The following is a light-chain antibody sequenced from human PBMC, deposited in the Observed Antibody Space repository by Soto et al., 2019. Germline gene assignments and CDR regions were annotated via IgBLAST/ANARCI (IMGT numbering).Light chain of an antibody. CDR1: QSISGT. J-gene: IGKJ1*01. Sequence: EIVMTQSPATLSVSPGGRATLSCRASQSISGTLAWYQQKPGQAPRLLIYGASSRATGIPDRFSGSGSGTDSTLTISGLEPEDFAVYYCQQYGNSRGTFGQGSKGDI. CDR2: GAS. CDR3: QQYGNSRGT. V-gene: IGKV3-20*01.